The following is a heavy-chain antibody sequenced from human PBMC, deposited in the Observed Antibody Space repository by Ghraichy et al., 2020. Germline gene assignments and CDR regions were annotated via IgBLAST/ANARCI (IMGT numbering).Heavy chain of an antibody. CDR2: IKRKIDKEDT. J-gene: IGHJ4*02. D-gene: IGHD1-26*01. Sequence: GGSLRLSCAASGFTFSNDWMRWVRQAPGKGLEWVGRIKRKIDKEDTDYSVPVRGRFSISRDESKNMLLLQMNSLQTEDTAVYYCVARVGFSDVDSWGQGTLVTVSS. V-gene: IGHV3-15*01. CDR3: VARVGFSDVDS. CDR1: GFTFSNDW.